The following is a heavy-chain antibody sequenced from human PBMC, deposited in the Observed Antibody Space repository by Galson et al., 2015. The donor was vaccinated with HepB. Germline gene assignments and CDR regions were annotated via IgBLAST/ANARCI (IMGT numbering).Heavy chain of an antibody. CDR2: IRAGSTGR. CDR3: ARNPASYDYYNMDV. Sequence: SLRLSCAASGFSFSSHSMCWVRQAPGKGLEWVAYIRAGSTGRYYGASVKGRFAISRDNAKNSVYLHMNNLRAEDTAVYYCARNPASYDYYNMDVWGRGTTVTVSS. V-gene: IGHV3-48*01. D-gene: IGHD6-25*01. J-gene: IGHJ6*02. CDR1: GFSFSSHS.